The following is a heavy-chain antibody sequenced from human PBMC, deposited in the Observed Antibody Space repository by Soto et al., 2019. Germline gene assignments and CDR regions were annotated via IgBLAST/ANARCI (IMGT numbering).Heavy chain of an antibody. CDR2: ISAYNGNT. Sequence: ASVKVSCKASGYTFTSYGISWVRQAPGQGLEWMGWISAYNGNTNYAQKLQGRVTMTTDTSTSTAYMELRSLRSDDTAVYHCARPRGYSPEYDAFDIWGQGTMVTVSS. V-gene: IGHV1-18*01. D-gene: IGHD6-25*01. J-gene: IGHJ3*02. CDR1: GYTFTSYG. CDR3: ARPRGYSPEYDAFDI.